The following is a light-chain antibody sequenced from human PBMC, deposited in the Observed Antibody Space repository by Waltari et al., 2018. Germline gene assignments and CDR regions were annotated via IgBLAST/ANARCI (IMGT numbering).Light chain of an antibody. V-gene: IGLV1-40*01. CDR2: GNS. J-gene: IGLJ1*01. CDR3: QSYDSSLSGWV. CDR1: SSNIGAGYD. Sequence: QSVLTQPPSVSGAPGQRVTISCTGSSSNIGAGYDVPWYQQLPRTAPKLLIYGNSNRPSGVPDRFSGSKSGTSASLAITGRQAEDEADYYCQSYDSSLSGWVFGTGTKVTVL.